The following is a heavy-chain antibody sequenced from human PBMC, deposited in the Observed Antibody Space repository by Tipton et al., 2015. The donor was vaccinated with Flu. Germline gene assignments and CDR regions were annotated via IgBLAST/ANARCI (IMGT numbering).Heavy chain of an antibody. Sequence: TLSLTCTVSGGSISPYYWNWIRQPPGKGLEWIGYYVSDTGTTDYNPSLRSRVAISEDTSTNQFFLKLSSVTAADTAVYYCARASAPVRGSYQGGGFDVWGKGTVVTDSS. CDR2: VSDTGTT. CDR1: GGSISPYY. J-gene: IGHJ3*01. CDR3: ARASAPVRGSYQGGGFDV. D-gene: IGHD1-26*01. V-gene: IGHV4-59*01.